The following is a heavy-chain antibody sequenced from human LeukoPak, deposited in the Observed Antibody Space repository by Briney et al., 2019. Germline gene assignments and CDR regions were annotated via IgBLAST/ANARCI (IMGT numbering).Heavy chain of an antibody. CDR1: GFTFTSYW. Sequence: GGSLRLSCAASGFTFTSYWMSWVRQAPGKGLEWVANIKQDGSEKYYVDSVKGRFTISRDNAKKPLYLQMNSLRAEDTAVYYCATIVVVSSSLEDYWGQGTLVTVSS. CDR3: ATIVVVSSSLEDY. CDR2: IKQDGSEK. D-gene: IGHD3-22*01. V-gene: IGHV3-7*03. J-gene: IGHJ4*02.